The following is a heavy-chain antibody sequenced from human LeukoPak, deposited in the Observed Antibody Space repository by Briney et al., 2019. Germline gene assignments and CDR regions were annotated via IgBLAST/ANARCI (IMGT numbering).Heavy chain of an antibody. CDR3: ARGRYLTTLGGAAAGFLDY. V-gene: IGHV4-34*01. CDR2: INHRGNT. CDR1: GGSFSGDY. J-gene: IGHJ4*02. Sequence: SETLSLPCAVYGGSFSGDYWNWIRQPPGKGLEWIGEINHRGNTNYNPSLKSRVTISVDASQKQFSLRLTSVTAADTAKYYCARGRYLTTLGGAAAGFLDYWGQGSLVTVSS. D-gene: IGHD6-13*01.